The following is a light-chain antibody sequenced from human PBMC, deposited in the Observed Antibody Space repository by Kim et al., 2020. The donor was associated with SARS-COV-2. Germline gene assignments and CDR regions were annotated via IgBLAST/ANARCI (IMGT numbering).Light chain of an antibody. CDR3: QSYDSSLSGSV. Sequence: QRVTISCTGSSSNIGAGYDVHWYQQLPGTAPKLLTYGNSNRPSGVPDRFSGSKSGTSASLAITGLQAEEEADYYCQSYDSSLSGSVFGGGTQLTVL. CDR1: SSNIGAGYD. J-gene: IGLJ2*01. V-gene: IGLV1-40*01. CDR2: GNS.